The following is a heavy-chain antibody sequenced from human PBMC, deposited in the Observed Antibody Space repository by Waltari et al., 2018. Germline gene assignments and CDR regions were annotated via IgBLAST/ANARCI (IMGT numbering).Heavy chain of an antibody. CDR1: GYSISSGYY. V-gene: IGHV4-38-2*01. Sequence: QVQLQESGPGLVKPSETLSLTCAVSGYSISSGYYWGWIRQPPGKGLEWIGSIYHSGSTYYNPSLKSRVTISVDTSKNQFSLKLSSVTAADTAVYYWARRSIAAAGFYWYFDLWGRGTLVTVSS. D-gene: IGHD6-13*01. CDR2: IYHSGST. J-gene: IGHJ2*01. CDR3: ARRSIAAAGFYWYFDL.